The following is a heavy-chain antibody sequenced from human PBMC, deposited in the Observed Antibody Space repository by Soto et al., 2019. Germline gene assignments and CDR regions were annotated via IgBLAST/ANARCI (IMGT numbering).Heavy chain of an antibody. J-gene: IGHJ4*02. Sequence: SETLSLTCTVSGGSISSGGCYWSWIRQHPGKGLEWIGYIYYSGSTYYNPSLKSRVTISVDTSKNQFSLKLSSVTAADTAVYYCARVDTSMGATCVSYWGQGTLVTVSS. CDR3: ARVDTSMGATCVSY. D-gene: IGHD1-26*01. CDR2: IYYSGST. CDR1: GGSISSGGCY. V-gene: IGHV4-31*03.